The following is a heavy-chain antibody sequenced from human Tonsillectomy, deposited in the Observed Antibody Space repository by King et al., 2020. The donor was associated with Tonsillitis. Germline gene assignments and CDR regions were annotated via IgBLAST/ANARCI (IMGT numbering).Heavy chain of an antibody. CDR2: IYHSGST. Sequence: LQLQESGSGLVKPSQTLSLTCVVSGGSINSGGYSWRWIRQPPGKGLEWIGYIYHSGSTYYNPSLKSRVTISIDTSKNQLSLKLSSVTAADTAVYYCARGHYDILTGHYHDKFDIWGQGTMVTVSS. CDR1: GGSINSGGYS. D-gene: IGHD3-9*01. J-gene: IGHJ3*02. V-gene: IGHV4-30-2*01. CDR3: ARGHYDILTGHYHDKFDI.